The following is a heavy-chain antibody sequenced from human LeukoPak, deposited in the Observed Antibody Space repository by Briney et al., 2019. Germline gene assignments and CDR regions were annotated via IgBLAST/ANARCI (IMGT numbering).Heavy chain of an antibody. CDR2: VSSSSSTI. V-gene: IGHV3-48*01. CDR1: GFIFSTYS. D-gene: IGHD3-10*01. J-gene: IGHJ4*02. Sequence: GGSLRLSCAASGFIFSTYSMNWVRQAPGKGLEWVSYVSSSSSTIYYADSVKGRFTISRDNAKNSLYLQINTLRAEDTAVYYCARQLLWFGGTKDWGQGTLVTVSS. CDR3: ARQLLWFGGTKD.